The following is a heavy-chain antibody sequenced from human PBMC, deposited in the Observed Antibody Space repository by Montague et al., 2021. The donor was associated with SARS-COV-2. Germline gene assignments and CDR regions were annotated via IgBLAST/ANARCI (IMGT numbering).Heavy chain of an antibody. D-gene: IGHD3-10*01. Sequence: SETLSLTCAVYGGSFRGYYWSWIRQPPEKGLEWIGEINQGGRTNNNPSLKSRVIISVDTSKNQFSLKLSSVTAADTAVYYCARRGSSVWGVTVSAELDYWGQGILVIVSS. V-gene: IGHV4-34*01. CDR1: GGSFRGYY. CDR3: ARRGSSVWGVTVSAELDY. J-gene: IGHJ4*02. CDR2: INQGGRT.